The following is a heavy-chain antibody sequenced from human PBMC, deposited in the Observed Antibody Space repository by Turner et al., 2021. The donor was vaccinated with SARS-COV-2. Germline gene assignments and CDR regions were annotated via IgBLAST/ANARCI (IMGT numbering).Heavy chain of an antibody. Sequence: EVQLVESGGGVVQPGGSLRLSCAASGFTVSSNYMSWVRQAPGKGLEWVSVIYSGGSTFYADSVKGRFTISRDNSKNTLYLQMNSLRAEDTAVYYCAREVSGSSNTGVYFDYWGQGTLVTVSS. J-gene: IGHJ4*02. V-gene: IGHV3-66*01. CDR1: GFTVSSNY. CDR3: AREVSGSSNTGVYFDY. D-gene: IGHD3-10*01. CDR2: IYSGGST.